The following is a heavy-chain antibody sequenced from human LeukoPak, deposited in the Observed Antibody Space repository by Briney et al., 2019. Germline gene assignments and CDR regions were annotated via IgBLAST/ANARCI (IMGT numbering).Heavy chain of an antibody. CDR2: ITRSSTTI. CDR3: ARGGQLVLLFDY. CDR1: GFNFSIYS. J-gene: IGHJ4*02. Sequence: GGSLGLSCAASGFNFSIYSMNWVRQAPGKGLEWVSYITRSSTTIYYADSVKGRFTISRDNAKNSLYLQMNSLRAEDTAVYYCARGGQLVLLFDYWGQGTLVTDSS. V-gene: IGHV3-48*01. D-gene: IGHD6-13*01.